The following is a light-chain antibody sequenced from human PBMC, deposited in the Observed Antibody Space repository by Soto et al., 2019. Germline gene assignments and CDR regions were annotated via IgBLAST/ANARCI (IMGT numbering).Light chain of an antibody. V-gene: IGLV1-40*01. CDR2: GNS. CDR3: QSYDSRLSGYV. Sequence: SVLTQPPSVSWAPGQRVTISCTGSSSNIGAGYDVNWYQQLPGAAPKFLIYGNSNRPSGVPDRFSGSKSGTSASLAITGLQAEDEADYYCQSYDSRLSGYVFGTGTKVTVL. CDR1: SSNIGAGYD. J-gene: IGLJ1*01.